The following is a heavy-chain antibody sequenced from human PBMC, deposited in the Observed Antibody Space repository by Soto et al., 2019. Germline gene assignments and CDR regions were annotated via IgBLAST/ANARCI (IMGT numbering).Heavy chain of an antibody. Sequence: GGSLRLSCAASGFTFSSYDMHWVRHATGKGLEWVSAIGSAGDTYYPDSVKGRFTISRENAKNSFFLQMNSLRAEDTAVYYCARGYSSGYADYWGQGTLVTVSS. CDR2: IGSAGDT. J-gene: IGHJ4*02. CDR1: GFTFSSYD. D-gene: IGHD3-22*01. V-gene: IGHV3-13*01. CDR3: ARGYSSGYADY.